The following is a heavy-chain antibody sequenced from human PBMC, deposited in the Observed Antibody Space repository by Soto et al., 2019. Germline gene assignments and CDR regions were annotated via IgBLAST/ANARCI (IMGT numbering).Heavy chain of an antibody. J-gene: IGHJ6*02. D-gene: IGHD3-9*01. Sequence: HPGGSLRLSCAASGFTFSSYGMHWVRQAPGKGLEWVAVISYDGSNKYYADSVKGRFTISRDNSKNTLYLQMNSLRAEDTAVYYCAKDRYDILTGYRHYYYGMDVWGQGTTVTVSS. CDR1: GFTFSSYG. CDR2: ISYDGSNK. CDR3: AKDRYDILTGYRHYYYGMDV. V-gene: IGHV3-30*18.